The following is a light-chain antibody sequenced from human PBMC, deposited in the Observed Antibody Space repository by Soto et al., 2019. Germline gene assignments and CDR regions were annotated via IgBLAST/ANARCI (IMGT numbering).Light chain of an antibody. CDR2: TAS. CDR1: QSISNF. J-gene: IGKJ1*01. CDR3: QQSYISPWT. Sequence: DIQMTQSPSSLSASVGDRVTITCRASQSISNFLNWYEQKAGKAPKLLIHTASTLQGGVPSRFSGSGSGTDFTLTISSLQPEAVATYYCQQSYISPWTFGQGTKVEVK. V-gene: IGKV1-39*01.